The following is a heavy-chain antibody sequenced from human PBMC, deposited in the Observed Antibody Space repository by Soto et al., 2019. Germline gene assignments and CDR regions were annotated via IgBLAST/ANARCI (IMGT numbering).Heavy chain of an antibody. CDR2: IWYDGSNK. CDR3: ASGAGGSWILGS. V-gene: IGHV3-33*01. Sequence: QVQLVESGGGVVQPGRSLRLSCAASGFSFTNSGMHWVRQAPGKGLEWVALIWYDGSNKYYADSVKGRFTISRDNSKNTLYLQLSSLRAEDTAVYYCASGAGGSWILGSWGQGTLVSVSS. J-gene: IGHJ5*02. CDR1: GFSFTNSG. D-gene: IGHD3-10*01.